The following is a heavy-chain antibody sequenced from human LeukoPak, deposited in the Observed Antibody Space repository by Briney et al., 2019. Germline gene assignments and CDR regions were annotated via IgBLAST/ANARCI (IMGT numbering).Heavy chain of an antibody. CDR3: ARDDLGGITIMPAY. D-gene: IGHD3-10*01. Sequence: PGGSLRLSCAASGFTFSSYSMNWVRQAPGKGLEWVSSISSSSSYIYYADSVKGRFTISRDNAKNSLYLQMNSLRAEDTAVYYCARDDLGGITIMPAYWGQGTLVTVSS. V-gene: IGHV3-21*01. CDR2: ISSSSSYI. J-gene: IGHJ4*02. CDR1: GFTFSSYS.